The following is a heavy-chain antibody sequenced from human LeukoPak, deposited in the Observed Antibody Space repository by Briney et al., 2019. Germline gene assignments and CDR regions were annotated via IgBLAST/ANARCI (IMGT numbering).Heavy chain of an antibody. V-gene: IGHV3-23*01. J-gene: IGHJ4*02. CDR3: AREVAAVTTGVDY. Sequence: GGSLRLSCAASGFTFSSYAMSWVRRAPGKGLEWVSAISGSGGSTYYADSVKGRFTISRDNSMNTLYLQMNSLRADDTAVYYCAREVAAVTTGVDYWGQGTLVTVSS. CDR2: ISGSGGST. D-gene: IGHD4-17*01. CDR1: GFTFSSYA.